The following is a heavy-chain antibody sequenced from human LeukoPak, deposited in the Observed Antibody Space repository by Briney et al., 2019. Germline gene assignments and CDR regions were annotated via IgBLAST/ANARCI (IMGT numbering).Heavy chain of an antibody. V-gene: IGHV1-24*01. CDR2: FDPEDGET. CDR3: ATFVGIAAAGTGNWFDP. J-gene: IGHJ5*02. D-gene: IGHD6-13*01. Sequence: ASVKVSCKASGGTFSSYAISWVRQAPGQGLEWMGGFDPEDGETIYAQKFQGRVTMTEDTSTDTAYMELSSLRSEDTAVYYCATFVGIAAAGTGNWFDPWGQGTLVTVSS. CDR1: GGTFSSYA.